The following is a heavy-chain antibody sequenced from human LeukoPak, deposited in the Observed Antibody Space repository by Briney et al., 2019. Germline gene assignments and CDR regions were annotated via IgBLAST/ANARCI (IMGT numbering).Heavy chain of an antibody. CDR1: GFTFNIYV. CDR3: AKDNSYGNFDY. V-gene: IGHV3-23*01. Sequence: GGSLRLSCAASGFTFNIYVMSWVRQAPGKGLEWVSAISGSGGNTYYADSVKGRFTVSRGNSNNTLYLQMNSLRAKDTAVYYCAKDNSYGNFDYWGQGTPVTVSS. D-gene: IGHD5-18*01. CDR2: ISGSGGNT. J-gene: IGHJ4*02.